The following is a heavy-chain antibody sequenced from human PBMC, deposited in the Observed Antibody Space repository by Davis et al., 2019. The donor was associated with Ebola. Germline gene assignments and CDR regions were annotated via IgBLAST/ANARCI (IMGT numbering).Heavy chain of an antibody. CDR3: AKDSGSGWYGDWFDP. J-gene: IGHJ5*02. V-gene: IGHV3-23*01. CDR1: GFTFSSYA. Sequence: GESLKISCAASGFTFSSYAMSWVRQAPGKGLEWVSAISGSGDSTYYADSVKGRFTISRDNSKNTLYLQMNSLRAEDTAVYYCAKDSGSGWYGDWFDPWGQGTLVTVSS. CDR2: ISGSGDST. D-gene: IGHD6-19*01.